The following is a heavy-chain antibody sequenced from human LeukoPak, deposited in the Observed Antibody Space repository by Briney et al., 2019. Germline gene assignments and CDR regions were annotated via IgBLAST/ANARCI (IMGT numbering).Heavy chain of an antibody. V-gene: IGHV1-69*05. Sequence: SVKVSCKASGGTFSSYAISWVRQAPGQGLEWMGRIIPIFGTANYAQEFQGRVTITTDESTSTAYMELSSLRSEDTAVYYCATSGVESGSYNDYWGQGTLVTVSS. D-gene: IGHD1-26*01. CDR3: ATSGVESGSYNDY. CDR1: GGTFSSYA. J-gene: IGHJ4*02. CDR2: IIPIFGTA.